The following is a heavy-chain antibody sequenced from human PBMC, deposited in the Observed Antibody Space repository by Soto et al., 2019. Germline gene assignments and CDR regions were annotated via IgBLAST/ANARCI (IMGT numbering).Heavy chain of an antibody. CDR2: IWYDGSNK. D-gene: IGHD5-12*01. V-gene: IGHV3-33*01. J-gene: IGHJ4*02. Sequence: PGGSLRLSCAASGFTFSSYGMHWVRQAPGKGLEWVAVIWYDGSNKYYADSVKGRFTISRDNSKNTLYLQMNSLRAEDTAVYYCARGRDGYNYKSSYYFDYWGQGTLVTAPQ. CDR1: GFTFSSYG. CDR3: ARGRDGYNYKSSYYFDY.